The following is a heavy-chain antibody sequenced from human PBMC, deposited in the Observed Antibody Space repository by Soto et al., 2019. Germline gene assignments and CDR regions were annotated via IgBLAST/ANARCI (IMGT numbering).Heavy chain of an antibody. J-gene: IGHJ6*02. CDR3: AKDFKVSGSHYGTLNYYYGMDV. V-gene: IGHV3-30*18. D-gene: IGHD3-10*01. CDR2: ISYDGYLK. Sequence: LRLSCAASGFTFSSYAMSWVRQAPGKGLEWVSAISYDGYLKYYVDAVKGRFTVARDNSKNTLFLEMNSLRVEDTAVYFCAKDFKVSGSHYGTLNYYYGMDVWGQGTTVTVSS. CDR1: GFTFSSYA.